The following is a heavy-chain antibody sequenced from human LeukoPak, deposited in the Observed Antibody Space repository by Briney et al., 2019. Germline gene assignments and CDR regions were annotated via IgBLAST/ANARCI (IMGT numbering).Heavy chain of an antibody. V-gene: IGHV3-7*04. CDR2: IKEDGSEK. Sequence: AGGSLRLSCAASRFTFSLYWMSWVRQAPGKGLEWVADIKEDGSEKYYVDSVKGRFTISRDNAKNSLFLQMNSLRAEDTAVYYCARDYYGSGDYWGQGTLVTVSS. J-gene: IGHJ4*02. CDR3: ARDYYGSGDY. D-gene: IGHD3-10*01. CDR1: RFTFSLYW.